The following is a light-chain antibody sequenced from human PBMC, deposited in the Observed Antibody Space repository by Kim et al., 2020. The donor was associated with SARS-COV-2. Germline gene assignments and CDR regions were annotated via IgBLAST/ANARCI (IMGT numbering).Light chain of an antibody. J-gene: IGLJ2*01. CDR3: NSRDSSGNHLL. Sequence: SSELTQDPAVSVALGQTVSITCQGDSLRKYYATWYQQKPGQAPVVVIYGKNNRPSGIPDRFSGSSSGNTASLTITGARAEDDADYYCNSRDSSGNHLLFG. CDR1: SLRKYY. CDR2: GKN. V-gene: IGLV3-19*01.